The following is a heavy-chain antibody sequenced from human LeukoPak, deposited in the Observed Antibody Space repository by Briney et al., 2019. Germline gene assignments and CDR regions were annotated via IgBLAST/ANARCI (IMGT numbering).Heavy chain of an antibody. J-gene: IGHJ6*03. D-gene: IGHD4-17*01. CDR1: GGTFSSYA. V-gene: IGHV1-69*13. CDR3: ASLYGDTVYMDV. Sequence: GASVKVSCKASGGTFSSYAISWVRQAPGQGLEWMGGIIPIFGTANYAQKFQGRVTITADESTSTAYMELSSLRSEDTAVYYCASLYGDTVYMDVWGKGTTVTVSS. CDR2: IIPIFGTA.